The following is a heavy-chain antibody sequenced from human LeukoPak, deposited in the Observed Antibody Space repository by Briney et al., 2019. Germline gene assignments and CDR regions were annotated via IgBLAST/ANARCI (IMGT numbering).Heavy chain of an antibody. J-gene: IGHJ4*02. V-gene: IGHV4-31*03. D-gene: IGHD2-8*01. Sequence: SETLSLTCTVSGGSISSGGYYWSWIRQHPGKGLEWIGYIYYSGSTYYNPSLKSRVTISVDTSKNQFSLKLSSVTAADTAVYYCARLSSCTNGVCFYYFDYWGQGTLVTVSS. CDR2: IYYSGST. CDR1: GGSISSGGYY. CDR3: ARLSSCTNGVCFYYFDY.